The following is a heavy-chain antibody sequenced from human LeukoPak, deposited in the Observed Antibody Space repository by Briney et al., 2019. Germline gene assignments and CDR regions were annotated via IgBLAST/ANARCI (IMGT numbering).Heavy chain of an antibody. CDR1: GGTFSSYA. CDR2: IIPILGMA. V-gene: IGHV1-69*04. D-gene: IGHD3-10*01. CDR3: ARGHPEGVGAFDI. J-gene: IGHJ3*02. Sequence: ASVKVSCKASGGTFSSYAISWVRQAPGQGLEWMGRIIPILGMANYAQKFQGRVTITADKSTSTAYMELSSLRSEDTAVYYCARGHPEGVGAFDIWGQGTMVTVSS.